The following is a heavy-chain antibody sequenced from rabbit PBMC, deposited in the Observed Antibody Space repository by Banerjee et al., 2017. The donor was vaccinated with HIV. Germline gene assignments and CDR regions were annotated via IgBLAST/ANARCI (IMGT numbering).Heavy chain of an antibody. V-gene: IGHV1S40*01. Sequence: QSLEESGGGLVQPEGSLTLTCTASGFSFSSSYYMCWVRQAPGKGLEWIACIYASSGGSAYYASWAKGRFTISKTSSTTVTLQMTSLTAADTATYFCARAAGYGGYGFATGFNLRGPGTLVTVS. J-gene: IGHJ4*01. CDR3: ARAAGYGGYGFATGFNL. CDR1: GFSFSSSYY. CDR2: IYASSGGSA. D-gene: IGHD6-1*01.